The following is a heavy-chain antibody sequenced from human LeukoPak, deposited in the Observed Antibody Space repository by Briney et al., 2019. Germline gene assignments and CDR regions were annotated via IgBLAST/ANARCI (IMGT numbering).Heavy chain of an antibody. CDR3: ARDDSSVI. J-gene: IGHJ3*02. Sequence: PGGSLRLSCAASGFAFSTYSMNWVRQAPGKGLEWVSSISRSSNYIYYADSVKGRFTISRDNAKNSLYLQMNSLRAEDTAGYYCARDDSSVIWGQETMVTVSS. CDR2: ISRSSNYI. V-gene: IGHV3-21*01. D-gene: IGHD6-25*01. CDR1: GFAFSTYS.